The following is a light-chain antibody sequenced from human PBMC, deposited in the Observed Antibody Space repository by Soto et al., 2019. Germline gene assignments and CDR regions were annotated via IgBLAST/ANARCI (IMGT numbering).Light chain of an antibody. CDR3: QQYGDWPPYT. CDR1: QSVSRN. CDR2: DAS. J-gene: IGKJ2*01. V-gene: IGKV3-15*01. Sequence: EIVMTQSPATLSVSPGESATLSCRASQSVSRNLACYQQQPGQPPRLLIYDASTRATGVPARFGGSWSGTEFTLTISGLHSEDFSGYYCQQYGDWPPYTFGQGTKVE.